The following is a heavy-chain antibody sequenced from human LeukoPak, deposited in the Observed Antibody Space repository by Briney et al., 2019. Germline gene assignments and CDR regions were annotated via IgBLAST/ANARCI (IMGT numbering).Heavy chain of an antibody. V-gene: IGHV1-2*02. J-gene: IGHJ4*02. D-gene: IGHD2-21*02. CDR3: ARDAYCGGDCYRFYFDY. CDR1: GYTFTGYY. Sequence: ASVKVSCKASGYTFTGYYMHWVRQAPGQGLEWMGWVNPNSGGTNYAQKFQGRVTMTRDTSISTAYMELSRLRSDDTAVYYCARDAYCGGDCYRFYFDYWGQGTLVTVSS. CDR2: VNPNSGGT.